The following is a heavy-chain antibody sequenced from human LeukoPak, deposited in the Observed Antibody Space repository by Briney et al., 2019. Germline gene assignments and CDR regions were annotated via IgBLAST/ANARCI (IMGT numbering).Heavy chain of an antibody. CDR3: ARHPGGLKDPFDI. D-gene: IGHD6-19*01. Sequence: GGSLRLSCAASGFTFSSCSMNWVRQAPGKGLEWVSYISSSSSTIYYADSVKGRFTISRDNAKNSLYLQTNSLRDEDTAVFYCARHPGGLKDPFDIWGQGTMVTVSS. CDR1: GFTFSSCS. CDR2: ISSSSSTI. V-gene: IGHV3-48*02. J-gene: IGHJ3*02.